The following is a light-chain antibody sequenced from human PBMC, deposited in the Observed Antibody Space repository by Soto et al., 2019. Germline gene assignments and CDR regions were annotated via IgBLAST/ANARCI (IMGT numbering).Light chain of an antibody. J-gene: IGKJ1*01. CDR2: GAS. CDR1: QSVSSN. V-gene: IGKV3-15*01. CDR3: QQDNNWPPGT. Sequence: EIVMTQSPATLSVSPGERATLSCRASQSVSSNLAWYQQKPGQAPRLLIYGASTRATGIPARFSGSGSGTELPLPIHSLQSENFSVFFCQQDNNWPPGTFGQGTKVEIK.